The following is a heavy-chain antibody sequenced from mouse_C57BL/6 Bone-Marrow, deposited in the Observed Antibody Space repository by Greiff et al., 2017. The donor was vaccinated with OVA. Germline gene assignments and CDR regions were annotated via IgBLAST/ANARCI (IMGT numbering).Heavy chain of an antibody. J-gene: IGHJ2*01. Sequence: VQLQQSGTVLARPGASVKMSCKTSGYTFTSYWMHWVKQRPGQGLEWIGVINPGNGATSYNQKFKGKAKLTAVTSASTAYMELSSLTNEDSAVYYCTRSCTTVVAPYWGQGTTLTVSS. CDR2: INPGNGAT. CDR3: TRSCTTVVAPY. V-gene: IGHV1-5*01. D-gene: IGHD1-1*01. CDR1: GYTFTSYW.